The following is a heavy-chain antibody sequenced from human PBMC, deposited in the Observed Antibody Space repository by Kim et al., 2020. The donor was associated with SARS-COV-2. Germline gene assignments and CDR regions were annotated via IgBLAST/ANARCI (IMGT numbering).Heavy chain of an antibody. CDR1: GFTFSSYS. D-gene: IGHD2-21*02. Sequence: GGSLRLSCAASGFTFSSYSMNWVRQAPGKGLEWVSYISSSSSTIYYADSVKGRFTISRDNAKNSLYLQMNSLRDEDTAVYYCARDSPRTHPHIVVVTATNYYYYGMDVWGQGTTVTVSS. V-gene: IGHV3-48*02. CDR3: ARDSPRTHPHIVVVTATNYYYYGMDV. J-gene: IGHJ6*02. CDR2: ISSSSSTI.